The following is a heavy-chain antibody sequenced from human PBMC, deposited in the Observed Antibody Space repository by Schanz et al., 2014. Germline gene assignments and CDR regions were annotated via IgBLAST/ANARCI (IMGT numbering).Heavy chain of an antibody. J-gene: IGHJ3*02. CDR2: IRYDGRNK. CDR1: GFTFISYD. D-gene: IGHD5-12*01. V-gene: IGHV3-30*02. CDR3: AGAVATIRADSFDI. Sequence: VQLVESGGGLVQPGGSLRLSCVASGFTFISYDIHWVRQAPGKGLEWVAVIRYDGRNKNFVESVKGRFTISRDNSKNTLYLQMNSLSAEDTAVYYCAGAVATIRADSFDIWGQGTMVAVSS.